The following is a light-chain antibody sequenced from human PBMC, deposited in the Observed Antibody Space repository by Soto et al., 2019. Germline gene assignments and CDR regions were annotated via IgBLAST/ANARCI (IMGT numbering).Light chain of an antibody. CDR1: SSDVGGYDY. CDR2: GVT. J-gene: IGLJ1*01. CDR3: CSHGGRHSYV. Sequence: QSALTQPRSVSGSPGQSVTISFTGTSSDVGGYDYVSWYQQHPGKAPKLMIYGVTKRPSGVPDRFSGSKSGNTASLTISGLQAEDESDSYCCSHGGRHSYVFGTGTKVTVL. V-gene: IGLV2-11*01.